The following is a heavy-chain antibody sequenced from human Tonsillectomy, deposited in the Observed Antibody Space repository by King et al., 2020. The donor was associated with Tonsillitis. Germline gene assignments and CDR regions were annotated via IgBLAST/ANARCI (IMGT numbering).Heavy chain of an antibody. V-gene: IGHV3-30*02. J-gene: IGHJ4*02. CDR1: GFTFSSYG. Sequence: VQLVEPGGGVVQPGGSLRLSCAASGFTFSSYGMHWVRQSPGKGLEWVAFIRFDGSNKYYADSVKGRFTISRDNSKNTLYLQMNSLRAEDTAVYYCAKDDYYDSSGYDYWGQGTLVTVSS. D-gene: IGHD3-22*01. CDR3: AKDDYYDSSGYDY. CDR2: IRFDGSNK.